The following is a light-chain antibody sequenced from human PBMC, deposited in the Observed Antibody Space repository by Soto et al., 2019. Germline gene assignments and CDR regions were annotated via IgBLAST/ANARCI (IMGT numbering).Light chain of an antibody. CDR2: DAS. Sequence: EIVLTQSPATLSLSPGERATLSCRASQSVSSYLAWYQQKPGQAPRLLIYDASSRATGIPARFSGSGSGTDFTLTISSLEPEEFAVYYCQQRSTPLPFGGGTKVEIK. J-gene: IGKJ4*01. CDR1: QSVSSY. V-gene: IGKV3-11*01. CDR3: QQRSTPLP.